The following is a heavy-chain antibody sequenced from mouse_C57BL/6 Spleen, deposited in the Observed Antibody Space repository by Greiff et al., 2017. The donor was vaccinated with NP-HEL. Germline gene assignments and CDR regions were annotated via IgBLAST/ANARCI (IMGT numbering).Heavy chain of an antibody. CDR3: ARVYYYGSSFFMDY. CDR1: GYSFTDYN. D-gene: IGHD1-1*01. J-gene: IGHJ4*01. V-gene: IGHV1-39*01. Sequence: EVQLQQSGPELVKPGASVKISCKASGYSFTDYNMNWVKQSNGKSLEWIGVINPNYGTTSYNQKFKGKATLTVDQSSSTAYMQLKSLTSEDSAVYYCARVYYYGSSFFMDYWGQGTSVTVSS. CDR2: INPNYGTT.